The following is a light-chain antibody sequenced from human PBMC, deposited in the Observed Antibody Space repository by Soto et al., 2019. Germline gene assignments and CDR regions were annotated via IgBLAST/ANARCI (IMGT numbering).Light chain of an antibody. CDR2: GAS. CDR3: QQYGSSPPWT. V-gene: IGKV3-20*01. J-gene: IGKJ1*01. CDR1: QSVSSSY. Sequence: EIVLTQSPGTLSLSPGERATLSCRASQSVSSSYLAWYQQKPGQAPRLLIYGASSSATGIPDRFSGSGSGTDFTLTISRLEPEDFAVYYCQQYGSSPPWTVRQGTKVEIK.